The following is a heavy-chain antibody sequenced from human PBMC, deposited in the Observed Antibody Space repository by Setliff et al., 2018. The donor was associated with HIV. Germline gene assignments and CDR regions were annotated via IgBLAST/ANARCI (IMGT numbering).Heavy chain of an antibody. CDR1: GLTFTACG. V-gene: IGHV3-30*02. CDR3: AKDKGQKSVDY. CDR2: IRSDGSNP. J-gene: IGHJ4*02. Sequence: GSLRLSCAVSGLTFTACGMHWVRQAPGKGLEWVASIRSDGSNPSFANSVTGRFTISRDDSKNTLYLWMSSLRAEDGAVYYCAKDKGQKSVDYWGQGTLVTVS.